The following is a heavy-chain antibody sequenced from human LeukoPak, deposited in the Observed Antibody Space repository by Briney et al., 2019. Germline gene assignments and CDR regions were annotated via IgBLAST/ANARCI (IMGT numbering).Heavy chain of an antibody. CDR2: TYPGDSDT. Sequence: LGESLKISCKGSGYSFPSYWIGWVRQVPGKGLEWMGITYPGDSDTRYSPSFQGQVTISADKSISTAYLQWSSLKASDTAMYYCASPAVVTATDPPIDWGQGTLVTVSS. CDR1: GYSFPSYW. D-gene: IGHD2-21*02. CDR3: ASPAVVTATDPPID. J-gene: IGHJ4*02. V-gene: IGHV5-51*01.